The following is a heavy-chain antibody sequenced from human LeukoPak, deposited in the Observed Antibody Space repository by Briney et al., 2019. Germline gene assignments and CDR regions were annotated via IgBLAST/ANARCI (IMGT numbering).Heavy chain of an antibody. Sequence: PGGSLRLSCAASGFTFSSYAMSWVRQAPGKGLEWVSSIPASGGSTYYADSVKGRFTISGDNSKNSLYLQMNSLRAEDTAVYYCAKESSGGWYFDYWGQGTLVTVSS. CDR1: GFTFSSYA. D-gene: IGHD6-19*01. CDR3: AKESSGGWYFDY. V-gene: IGHV3-23*01. J-gene: IGHJ4*02. CDR2: IPASGGST.